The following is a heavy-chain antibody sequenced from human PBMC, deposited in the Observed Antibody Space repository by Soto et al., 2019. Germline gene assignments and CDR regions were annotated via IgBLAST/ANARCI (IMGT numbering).Heavy chain of an antibody. CDR3: ARDRREELVGATYAAFDI. J-gene: IGHJ3*02. V-gene: IGHV1-69*05. CDR1: GGTFSSYA. D-gene: IGHD1-26*01. CDR2: IIPIFGTA. Sequence: SVKVSCKASGGTFSSYAISWVRQAPGQGLEWMGGIIPIFGTANYAQKLQGRVTMTTDTSTSTAYMELRSLRSDDTAVYYCARDRREELVGATYAAFDIWGQGTMVTVSS.